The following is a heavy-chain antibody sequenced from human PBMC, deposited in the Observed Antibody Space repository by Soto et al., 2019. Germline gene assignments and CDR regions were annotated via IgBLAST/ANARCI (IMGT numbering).Heavy chain of an antibody. CDR3: ARQAAVAGAYYYYYGMDV. CDR2: IYPGDSDT. D-gene: IGHD6-19*01. V-gene: IGHV5-51*01. Sequence: HGESLKISCKGSGYSFTSYWIGWVRQMPGKXLEWMGIIYPGDSDTRYSPSFQGQVTISADKSISTAYLQWSSLKASDTAMYYCARQAAVAGAYYYYYGMDVWGQGTTVTVSS. J-gene: IGHJ6*02. CDR1: GYSFTSYW.